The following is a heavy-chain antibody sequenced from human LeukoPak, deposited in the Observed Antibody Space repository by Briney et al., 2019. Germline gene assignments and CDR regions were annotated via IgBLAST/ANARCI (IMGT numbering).Heavy chain of an antibody. D-gene: IGHD6-13*01. V-gene: IGHV3-23*01. CDR3: AKYWYGSTPCWDY. Sequence: GGSLRLSCAASGFTFSTHAMSWVRQAPGKGLEWVSTISGSGGSTYYSDSVKGRFTISRDNSKNMLYLQMNSLRAEDTAVYYCAKYWYGSTPCWDYWGQGTLVTVSS. J-gene: IGHJ4*02. CDR1: GFTFSTHA. CDR2: ISGSGGST.